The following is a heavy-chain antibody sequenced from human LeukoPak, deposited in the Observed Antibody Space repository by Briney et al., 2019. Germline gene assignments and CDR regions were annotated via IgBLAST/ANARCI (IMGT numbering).Heavy chain of an antibody. CDR3: ARSFHTIAAAGTPGY. CDR2: IDPSDSYT. CDR1: GYSFTSYW. V-gene: IGHV5-10-1*01. Sequence: PGESLKISCKGSGYSFTSYWISWVRQMPGKGLEWMGRIDPSDSYTNYSPSFQGHVTISADKSISTAYLQWSSLKASDTAMYYCARSFHTIAAAGTPGYWGQGTLVTVSS. D-gene: IGHD6-13*01. J-gene: IGHJ4*02.